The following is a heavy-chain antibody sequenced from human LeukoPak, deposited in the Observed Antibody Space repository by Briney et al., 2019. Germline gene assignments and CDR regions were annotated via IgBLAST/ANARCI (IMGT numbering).Heavy chain of an antibody. CDR2: IYTSGST. J-gene: IGHJ4*02. D-gene: IGHD2-2*01. CDR1: GGSISSYY. Sequence: SETLSLTCTVSGGSISSYYWSWIRQPAGKGLEWIGRIYTSGSTNYNPSLKSRVTMSVDTSKNQFSLKLSSVTAADTAVYYCARGESYCSSTSCYEGVDYWGQGTLVTVSS. V-gene: IGHV4-4*07. CDR3: ARGESYCSSTSCYEGVDY.